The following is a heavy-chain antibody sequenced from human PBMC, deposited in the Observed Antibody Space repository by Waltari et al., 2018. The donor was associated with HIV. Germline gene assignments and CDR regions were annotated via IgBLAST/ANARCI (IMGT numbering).Heavy chain of an antibody. Sequence: DVRLVESGGEVVRPGASLRLSCVASGFTIDDYGMAWVRQRPGQGLGWVSNIDWNGGSANYGDSVKGRVTVFRDNPKASLYLQMNNLRDEDTGLYYCVRDSDGSGYDIWGRGTLVTVFS. J-gene: IGHJ1*01. CDR2: IDWNGGSA. CDR1: GFTIDDYG. CDR3: VRDSDGSGYDI. D-gene: IGHD3-3*01. V-gene: IGHV3-20*04.